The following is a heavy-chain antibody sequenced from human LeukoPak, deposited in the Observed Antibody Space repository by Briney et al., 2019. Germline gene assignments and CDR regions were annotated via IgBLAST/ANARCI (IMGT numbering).Heavy chain of an antibody. CDR2: ISSSGSTI. J-gene: IGHJ4*02. D-gene: IGHD1-14*01. Sequence: GGSLSLSCAASGFTFSDYYMSWIRQAPGKGLEWVSYISSSGSTIYYADSVKGRFTISRDNAKNSLYLQMNSLRAEDTAVYYCARDLFVTKYYFDYWGQGTLVTVSS. CDR1: GFTFSDYY. CDR3: ARDLFVTKYYFDY. V-gene: IGHV3-11*01.